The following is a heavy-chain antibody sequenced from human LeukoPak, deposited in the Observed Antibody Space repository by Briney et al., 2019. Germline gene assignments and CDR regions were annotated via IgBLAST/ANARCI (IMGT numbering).Heavy chain of an antibody. J-gene: IGHJ4*02. CDR3: VRGSYYDYVWGSYRPSRFYY. CDR1: GGSFSGYY. D-gene: IGHD3-16*02. V-gene: IGHV4-34*01. Sequence: PSETLSLTCAVYGGSFSGYYWSWIRQPPGKGLECIGEINHSGSTNYNPSLKSRVTISVDTSKNQFSLKLSSVTAADTAVYYCVRGSYYDYVWGSYRPSRFYYWGQGTLVTVSS. CDR2: INHSGST.